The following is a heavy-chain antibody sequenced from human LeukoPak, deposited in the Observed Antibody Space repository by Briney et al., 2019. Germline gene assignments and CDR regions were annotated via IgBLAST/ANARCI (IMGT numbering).Heavy chain of an antibody. CDR3: ARLSGKWT. CDR1: GGSLSGYY. V-gene: IGHV4-34*01. D-gene: IGHD1-26*01. J-gene: IGHJ5*02. CDR2: INHSGST. Sequence: PSETLSLTCAVYGGSLSGYYWSWIRQPPGKGLEWIGEINHSGSTNYNPSLKSQVTISVDTSKNQLSLQLTAVTAADAAVYYCARLSGKWTWGQGTLVTVSS.